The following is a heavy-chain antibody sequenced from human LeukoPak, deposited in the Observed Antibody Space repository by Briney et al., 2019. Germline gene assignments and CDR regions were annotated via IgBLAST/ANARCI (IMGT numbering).Heavy chain of an antibody. CDR2: FSGSGGNT. J-gene: IGHJ4*02. CDR3: ARGGAARPDF. Sequence: PGGSLRLSCAASGFTFSSYAMSWVRQAPGKGLEWVSTFSGSGGNTYYADSVKGRFTISRDNSKNTLYLQMNSLRAEDTAVYYCARGGAARPDFWGQGTLVTVSS. D-gene: IGHD6-6*01. V-gene: IGHV3-23*01. CDR1: GFTFSSYA.